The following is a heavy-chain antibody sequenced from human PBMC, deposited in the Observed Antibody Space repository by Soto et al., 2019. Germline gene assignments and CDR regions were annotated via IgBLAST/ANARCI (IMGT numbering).Heavy chain of an antibody. CDR2: ISYDGSNK. V-gene: IGHV3-30*18. J-gene: IGHJ6*02. Sequence: QVQLVESGGGVVQPGRSLRLSCAASGFTFSNNGMHWVRQAPGKGLEWVAVISYDGSNKYYADSVKGRFTISRDNSENTLFLQMNSLRAEDTAVFYCAKGRYYDLYGMDVWGQGTTVTVSS. CDR3: AKGRYYDLYGMDV. CDR1: GFTFSNNG. D-gene: IGHD3-22*01.